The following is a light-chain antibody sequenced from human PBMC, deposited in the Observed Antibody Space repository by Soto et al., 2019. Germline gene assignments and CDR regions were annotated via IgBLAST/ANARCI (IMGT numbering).Light chain of an antibody. CDR2: TAS. CDR3: QQYDSAPRT. Sequence: DIQMTQSPSSLSASVGDRVTITCRASRDISNYLAWFQQKPGKVPRFLIYTASTLVSGVPSRFSGSGSGTDFTLTISNLQPEDVATYYCQQYDSAPRTFGQGTKVEIK. CDR1: RDISNY. J-gene: IGKJ1*01. V-gene: IGKV1-27*01.